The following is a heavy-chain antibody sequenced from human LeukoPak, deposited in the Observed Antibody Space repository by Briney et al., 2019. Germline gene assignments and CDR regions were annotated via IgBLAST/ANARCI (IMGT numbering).Heavy chain of an antibody. CDR3: ARGITIFGVAPDAFDI. CDR2: INPNSGGT. CDR1: GYTFTGYY. Sequence: ASVKVSCKASGYTFTGYYMHWVRQAPGQGLEWMGWINPNSGGTNYAQKFQGRVTMTRDTSISTAYMELSRLRSDDTAVYYCARGITIFGVAPDAFDIWGQGTMVTVSS. J-gene: IGHJ3*02. D-gene: IGHD3-3*01. V-gene: IGHV1-2*02.